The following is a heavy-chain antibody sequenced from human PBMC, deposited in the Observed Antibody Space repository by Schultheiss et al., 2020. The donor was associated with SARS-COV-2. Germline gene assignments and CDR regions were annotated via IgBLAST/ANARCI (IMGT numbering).Heavy chain of an antibody. Sequence: GGSLRLSCAASGFTFSSYSMNWVRQAPGKGLEWASSISSSSSYTNYADSVKGQFTISRDNAKNSLYLQMNSLRAEDTAVYYCARLCVYDILTGYYMAHPYDYWGQGALVTVSS. J-gene: IGHJ4*02. CDR3: ARLCVYDILTGYYMAHPYDY. CDR1: GFTFSSYS. D-gene: IGHD3-9*01. CDR2: ISSSSSYT. V-gene: IGHV3-21*01.